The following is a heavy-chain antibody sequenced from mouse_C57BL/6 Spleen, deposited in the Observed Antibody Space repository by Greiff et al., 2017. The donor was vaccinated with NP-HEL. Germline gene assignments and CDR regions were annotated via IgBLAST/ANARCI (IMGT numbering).Heavy chain of an antibody. V-gene: IGHV1-55*01. CDR2: IYPGSGST. CDR3: ARRYYGYHYFDY. Sequence: QVQLQQPGAELVKPGASVKMSCKASGYTFTSYWITWVKQRPGQGLEWIGDIYPGSGSTNYNEKFKSKATLTVDTSSSTAYMQLSSLTSEDSAVYYCARRYYGYHYFDYWGQGTTLTVSS. CDR1: GYTFTSYW. J-gene: IGHJ2*01. D-gene: IGHD2-2*01.